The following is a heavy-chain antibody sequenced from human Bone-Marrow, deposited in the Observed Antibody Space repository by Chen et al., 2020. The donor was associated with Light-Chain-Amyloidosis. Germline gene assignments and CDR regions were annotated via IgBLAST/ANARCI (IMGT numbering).Heavy chain of an antibody. CDR1: GFAFSSYA. V-gene: IGHV3-23*01. CDR3: AKDISYDDILPGYPADAFDI. Sequence: GGSLSPPCAAPGFAFSSYARSWVRQAPGRGLEGVSTIGGSGGSRYDSVKGRLTSSRDNSKNALFLQMNSLRAEDTAVYYCAKDISYDDILPGYPADAFDIWGQGTMVTVSS. J-gene: IGHJ3*02. D-gene: IGHD3-9*01. CDR2: IGGSGGSR.